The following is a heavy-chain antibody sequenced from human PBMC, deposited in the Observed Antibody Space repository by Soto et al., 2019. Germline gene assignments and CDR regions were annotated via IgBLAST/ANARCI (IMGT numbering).Heavy chain of an antibody. J-gene: IGHJ6*02. D-gene: IGHD6-13*01. Sequence: SGKVSCKASGCPFTRNAISWVRQAPGQGLEWIGGIIPFFHAPNYAKKFQGRVTITADESTSIVFMEMSSLRFEDTAVYYCARSRAAAHPRVGMDVWGQGTTVTVSS. CDR2: IIPFFHAP. CDR3: ARSRAAAHPRVGMDV. CDR1: GCPFTRNA. V-gene: IGHV1-69*13.